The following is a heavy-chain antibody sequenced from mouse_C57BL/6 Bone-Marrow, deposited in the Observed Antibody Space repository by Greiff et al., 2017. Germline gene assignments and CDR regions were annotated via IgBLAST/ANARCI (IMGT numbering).Heavy chain of an antibody. CDR2: INPNNGGT. CDR1: GYTFTDYY. J-gene: IGHJ3*01. V-gene: IGHV1-26*01. CDR3: ARAGWLLGAWFAY. D-gene: IGHD2-3*01. Sequence: VQLQQSGPELVKPGASVKISCKASGYTFTDYYMNWVKQSHGKSLEWIGDINPNNGGTSYNQKFTGKATLTVDKSSSTAYMELRSLTSEDSAVYYCARAGWLLGAWFAYWGQGTLVTVSA.